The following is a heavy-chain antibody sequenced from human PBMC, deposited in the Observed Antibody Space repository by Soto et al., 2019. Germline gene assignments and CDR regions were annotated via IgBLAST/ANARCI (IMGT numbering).Heavy chain of an antibody. CDR1: GGSISIGGYY. Sequence: SETLSLTCTVSGGSISIGGYYWSWVRQHPGKGLEWIGYIYYSGSTYYNPSLKSRVTISVDTSKNQFSLKLSSVTAADTAVYYCARDRSAVTQGWYFDYWGQGTLVTVSS. CDR2: IYYSGST. V-gene: IGHV4-31*03. CDR3: ARDRSAVTQGWYFDY. J-gene: IGHJ4*02. D-gene: IGHD6-25*01.